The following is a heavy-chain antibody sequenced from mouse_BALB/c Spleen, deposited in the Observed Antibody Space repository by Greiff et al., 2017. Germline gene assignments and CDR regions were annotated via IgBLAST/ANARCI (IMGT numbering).Heavy chain of an antibody. V-gene: IGHV5-4*02. CDR1: GFTFSDYY. CDR3: ARGAPYAMDY. CDR2: ISDGGSYT. J-gene: IGHJ4*01. Sequence: EVKVVESGGGLVKPGGSLTLSCAASGFTFSDYYVYWVRQTPEKRLEWVATISDGGSYTYYPDSVKGRCTIYRENDKNNLYLQMSSLKSEDTARYYSARGAPYAMDYWGQGTSVTVSS.